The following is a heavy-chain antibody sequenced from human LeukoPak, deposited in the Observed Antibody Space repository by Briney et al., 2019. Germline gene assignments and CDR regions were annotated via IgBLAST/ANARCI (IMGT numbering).Heavy chain of an antibody. CDR1: GGSFSGYY. Sequence: SETLSLTCAVYGGSFSGYYWSWIRQPPGKGLEWIGEINHSGSTNYNPSLKSRVTISVDTFKNQFSLKLSSVTAADTAVYYCARRDSSGYYYYYYYMDVWGKGTTVTVSS. CDR3: ARRDSSGYYYYYYYMDV. D-gene: IGHD3-22*01. V-gene: IGHV4-34*01. J-gene: IGHJ6*03. CDR2: INHSGST.